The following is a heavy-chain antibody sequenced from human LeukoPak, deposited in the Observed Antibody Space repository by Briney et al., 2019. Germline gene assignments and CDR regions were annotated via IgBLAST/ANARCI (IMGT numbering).Heavy chain of an antibody. D-gene: IGHD4/OR15-4a*01. Sequence: GGSLRLSCAASGFTFSSYWMSWVRQAPGKGLEWVANIKQDGSEKYYVDSVKGRFTISRDNAKNSLYLQMNSLRAEDTAVYYCARDQALYGAGDYYFDYWGQGTLVTVSS. CDR3: ARDQALYGAGDYYFDY. CDR1: GFTFSSYW. J-gene: IGHJ4*02. CDR2: IKQDGSEK. V-gene: IGHV3-7*01.